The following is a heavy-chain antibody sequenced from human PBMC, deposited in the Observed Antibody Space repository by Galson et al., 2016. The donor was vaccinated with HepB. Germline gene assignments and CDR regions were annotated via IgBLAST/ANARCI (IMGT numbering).Heavy chain of an antibody. CDR2: ISFDGNNK. CDR1: GFTFNSYG. Sequence: SLRLSCAASGFTFNSYGMHWVRQAPGKGLEWLAFISFDGNNKDYADSVKGRFTISRDKSTKTLYLHMSSLRVEDTALYYCAKDSRGYWAYYHYYYMDVWGKGTTVTVSS. J-gene: IGHJ6*03. CDR3: AKDSRGYWAYYHYYYMDV. V-gene: IGHV3-30*18. D-gene: IGHD5-18*01.